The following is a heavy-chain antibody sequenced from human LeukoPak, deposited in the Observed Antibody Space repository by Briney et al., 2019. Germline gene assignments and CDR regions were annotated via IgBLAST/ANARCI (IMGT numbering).Heavy chain of an antibody. J-gene: IGHJ6*03. D-gene: IGHD1-26*01. CDR3: ARDPYSGSYGNYYYYFMDV. CDR2: ITSSGSTT. CDR1: GFTFSSYE. V-gene: IGHV3-48*03. Sequence: GGSLRLSCAASGFTFSSYEMNWVRQAPGKGLEWVSYITSSGSTTHYADSVKGRFTISRDNAKNSLYLQMNSLRAEDTAVYYCARDPYSGSYGNYYYYFMDVWGKGTTVTISS.